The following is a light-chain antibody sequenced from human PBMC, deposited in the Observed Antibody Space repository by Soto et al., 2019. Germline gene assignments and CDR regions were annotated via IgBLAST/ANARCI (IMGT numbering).Light chain of an antibody. CDR2: AAS. CDR1: QSISSY. V-gene: IGKV1-39*01. Sequence: DIQMTQSPSSLSASVGDRVTITCRASQSISSYLNWYKQKPGKAPQRLIYAASSLQSGVPSRFSGSGSGTDFTLTISSLQPEDFATYYCQQSYSTPRLTFGGGTKVDIK. CDR3: QQSYSTPRLT. J-gene: IGKJ4*01.